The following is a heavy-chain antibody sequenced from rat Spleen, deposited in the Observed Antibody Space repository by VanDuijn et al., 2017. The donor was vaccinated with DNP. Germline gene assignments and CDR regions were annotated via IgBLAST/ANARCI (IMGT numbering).Heavy chain of an antibody. CDR1: GFSLTSYT. Sequence: VQLKESGPGLVQPSQTLSLTCTVSGFSLTSYTVSWVRQPPKKGLEWVASLSANAGSSSYRDSVKGRFTISRHNAENTLYLQMDSLKSEDTATYYCTRGVYYGSSWAFDYWGHGVMVTVSS. V-gene: IGHV5-46*01. CDR3: TRGVYYGSSWAFDY. CDR2: LSANAGSS. D-gene: IGHD1-6*01. J-gene: IGHJ2*01.